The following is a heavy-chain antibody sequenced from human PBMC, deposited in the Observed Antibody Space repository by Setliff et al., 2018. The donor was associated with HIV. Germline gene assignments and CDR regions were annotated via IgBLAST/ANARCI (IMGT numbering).Heavy chain of an antibody. Sequence: SETLSLTCTVSGGSISSGGYYWSWIRQHPGKGLEWIGRIYTSGTTNYNPSLKSRVTISVDTSKNQFSLKLSSVTAADTAVYYCARSSSSWSGWFDPWGQGTLVTVSS. V-gene: IGHV4-61*02. CDR3: ARSSSSWSGWFDP. D-gene: IGHD6-13*01. CDR2: IYTSGTT. CDR1: GGSISSGGYY. J-gene: IGHJ5*02.